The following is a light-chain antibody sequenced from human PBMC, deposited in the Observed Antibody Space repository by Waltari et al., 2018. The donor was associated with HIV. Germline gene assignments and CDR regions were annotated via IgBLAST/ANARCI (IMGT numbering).Light chain of an antibody. Sequence: EIVMTQSPVTLSVSPGERATLSCRASQSVSSKLAWYQQKPGQAPRLLIYGASTRATGIPTRFSGSGSGKEFTLTISSLQSEDFAVYFCQQFDNWPLTFGGGTKVEI. V-gene: IGKV3-15*01. J-gene: IGKJ4*01. CDR2: GAS. CDR1: QSVSSK. CDR3: QQFDNWPLT.